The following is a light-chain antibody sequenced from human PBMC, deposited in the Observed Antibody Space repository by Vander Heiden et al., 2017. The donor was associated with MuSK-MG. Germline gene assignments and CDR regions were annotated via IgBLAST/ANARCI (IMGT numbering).Light chain of an antibody. V-gene: IGKV1-5*03. CDR2: KAS. CDR3: QQYNTYSSS. Sequence: DIHMTQSPSTLSASVGDRVIITCRASQSIGTWLAWYQQKPGKVPKLLIYKASTLQSGVPSSFSGSGSGTEFTLTISRLQPDDSATYYCQQYNTYSSSFGGGTKVEIK. J-gene: IGKJ4*01. CDR1: QSIGTW.